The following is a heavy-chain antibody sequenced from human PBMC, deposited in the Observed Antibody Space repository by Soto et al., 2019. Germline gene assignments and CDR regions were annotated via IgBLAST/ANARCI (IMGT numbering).Heavy chain of an antibody. CDR1: GGSISSYY. CDR2: IYYSGST. D-gene: IGHD6-19*01. CDR3: ARHVIAVAGKSYYFDY. Sequence: SETLSLTCTVSGGSISSYYWSWIRQPPGKGLEWIGYIYYSGSTNYNPSLKSRVTISVDTSKNQFSLKLSSVTAADTAVYYCARHVIAVAGKSYYFDYWGQGTLVTVSS. J-gene: IGHJ4*02. V-gene: IGHV4-59*08.